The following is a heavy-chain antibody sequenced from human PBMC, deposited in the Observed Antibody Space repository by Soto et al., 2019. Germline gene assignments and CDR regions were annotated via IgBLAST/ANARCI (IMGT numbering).Heavy chain of an antibody. CDR3: ARQAYSSGWYVGWYFDL. V-gene: IGHV4-59*08. CDR2: IYYSGST. Sequence: QVQLQESGPGLVKPSETLSLTCTVSGGSISSYYGSWIRQPPGKGLGWIGYIYYSGSTNYNPSLKSRVTISVDTSKNQFSLKLSSVTAADTAVYYCARQAYSSGWYVGWYFDLWGRGTLVTVSS. D-gene: IGHD6-19*01. J-gene: IGHJ2*01. CDR1: GGSISSYY.